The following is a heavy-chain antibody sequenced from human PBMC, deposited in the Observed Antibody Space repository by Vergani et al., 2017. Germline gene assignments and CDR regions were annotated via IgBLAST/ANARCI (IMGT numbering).Heavy chain of an antibody. CDR3: GRYTRYCSGGSCYPVAFDI. CDR1: GGSISSYY. V-gene: IGHV4-59*01. D-gene: IGHD2-15*01. J-gene: IGHJ3*02. Sequence: QVQLQESGPGLVKPSETLSLTCTVSGGSISSYYWSWIRQPPGKGLEWIGYIYYSGSTNYNPSLNSRVTISLDTSKKQFSLKLSSVTAADTAVYYCGRYTRYCSGGSCYPVAFDIWGQGPMVTVSS. CDR2: IYYSGST.